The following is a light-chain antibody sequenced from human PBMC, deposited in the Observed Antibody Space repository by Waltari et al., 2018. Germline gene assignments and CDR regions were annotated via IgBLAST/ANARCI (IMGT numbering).Light chain of an antibody. CDR3: AAWDDSPSGYV. Sequence: HYVLTQPPSAAGTPGQRVTLSCSGSSSNIGTHPVYQQFPGRAPRLLIYDENQRPSGVPSRFSVSKSGTAASLVISGLRADDEANYYCAAWDDSPSGYVFGTGTEVTVL. CDR1: SSNIGTHP. CDR2: DEN. V-gene: IGLV1-47*01. J-gene: IGLJ1*01.